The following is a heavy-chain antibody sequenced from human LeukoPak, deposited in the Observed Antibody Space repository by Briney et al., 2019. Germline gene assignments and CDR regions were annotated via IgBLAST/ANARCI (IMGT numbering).Heavy chain of an antibody. J-gene: IGHJ4*02. CDR3: ATAYIAAADTGIDY. Sequence: GASVKVSCKASGYTFTSYGISWVRQAPGQGLEWMGWISAYNGNTNYAQKLQGRVTMTTDTSTSTAYMELRSLRSDDTAVYYCATAYIAAADTGIDYWGQGTLVTVSS. V-gene: IGHV1-18*01. D-gene: IGHD6-13*01. CDR2: ISAYNGNT. CDR1: GYTFTSYG.